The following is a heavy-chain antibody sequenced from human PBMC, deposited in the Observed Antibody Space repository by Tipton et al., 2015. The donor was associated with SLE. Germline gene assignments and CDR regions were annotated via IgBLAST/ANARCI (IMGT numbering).Heavy chain of an antibody. D-gene: IGHD2-21*02. CDR1: DDSISGYY. V-gene: IGHV4-59*08. Sequence: TLSLTCTVSDDSISGYYWSWIRQPPGKGLEWIGYIGHSGSTNYNPSLNSRVTMSIDTSKNRFSLKPTSVTAADTAVYYCARQLGWGDPFAFDYWGQGTLVTVSP. CDR2: IGHSGST. CDR3: ARQLGWGDPFAFDY. J-gene: IGHJ4*02.